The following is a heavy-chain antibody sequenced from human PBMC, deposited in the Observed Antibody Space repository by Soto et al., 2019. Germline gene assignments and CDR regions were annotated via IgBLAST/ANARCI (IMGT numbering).Heavy chain of an antibody. CDR3: AYSSTPFDY. Sequence: LRLSCAVSGFTFNSNDMTWVRQAPGKGLEWVSAISGSGGSTYYADSVKGRFTISRDNSKNTLYLQMNSLRAEDTAVYYCAYSSTPFDYWGQGTLVTVSS. CDR1: GFTFNSND. V-gene: IGHV3-23*01. J-gene: IGHJ4*02. CDR2: ISGSGGST. D-gene: IGHD6-13*01.